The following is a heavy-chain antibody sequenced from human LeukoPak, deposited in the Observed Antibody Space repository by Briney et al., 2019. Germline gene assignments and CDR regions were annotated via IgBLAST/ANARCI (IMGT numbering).Heavy chain of an antibody. CDR1: GFTFSSYW. Sequence: PGGSLRLSCAASGFTFSSYWMSWVRQAPGKGLEWVANIKQDGSEKYYVDSVKGRFTISRDNAKNSLYLQMNSLRAEDTAVYYCARDLIVGLAHYDFWSGYYGYDYWGQGTLVTVSS. D-gene: IGHD3-3*01. J-gene: IGHJ4*02. CDR2: IKQDGSEK. V-gene: IGHV3-7*01. CDR3: ARDLIVGLAHYDFWSGYYGYDY.